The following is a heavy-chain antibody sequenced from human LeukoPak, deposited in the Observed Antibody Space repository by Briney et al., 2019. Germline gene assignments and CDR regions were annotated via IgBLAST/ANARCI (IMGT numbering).Heavy chain of an antibody. Sequence: SETVSLTCTVSGGSISSGSYYWSWIRQPAGKGLEWIGRIYTSGSTNYNPSLKSRVTISVDTSKNQFSLKLSSVTAADTAVYYCARDPLGPGYGVAWGQGTLVTVSS. J-gene: IGHJ4*02. CDR2: IYTSGST. V-gene: IGHV4-61*02. D-gene: IGHD5-12*01. CDR1: GGSISSGSYY. CDR3: ARDPLGPGYGVA.